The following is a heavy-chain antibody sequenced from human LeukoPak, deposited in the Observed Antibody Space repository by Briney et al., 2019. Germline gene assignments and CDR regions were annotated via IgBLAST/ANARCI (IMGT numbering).Heavy chain of an antibody. V-gene: IGHV4-38-2*02. D-gene: IGHD1-26*01. CDR3: ARGEPDWELGPGAYWFDP. Sequence: SETLSLTCTVSGYSISSGYYWGWIRQPPGKGLEWIGSIYHSGSTYYNPSLKSRVTISVDTSKNQFSLKLSSVTAADTAVYYCARGEPDWELGPGAYWFDPWGQGTLVTVSS. CDR2: IYHSGST. CDR1: GYSISSGYY. J-gene: IGHJ5*02.